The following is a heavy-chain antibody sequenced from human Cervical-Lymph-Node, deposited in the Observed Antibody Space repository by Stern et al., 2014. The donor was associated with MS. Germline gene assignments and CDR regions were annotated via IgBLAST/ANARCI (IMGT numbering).Heavy chain of an antibody. CDR1: GDSISSGDNY. CDR2: TSHSGDA. CDR3: ARSAGGTTFDT. J-gene: IGHJ4*02. Sequence: QLQLQESGPGLVKPSLTLYLTCTVSGDSISSGDNYWSWIRQHPGKGLEWIGYTSHSGDAYPNPSLKSRVTILAYTSKNPLSLKLSSVTAADSAAYFCARSAGGTTFDTWGQGILVTVSS. V-gene: IGHV4-31*03. D-gene: IGHD1-7*01.